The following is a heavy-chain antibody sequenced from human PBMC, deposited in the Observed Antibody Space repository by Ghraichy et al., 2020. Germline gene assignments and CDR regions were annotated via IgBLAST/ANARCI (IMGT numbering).Heavy chain of an antibody. CDR3: ARRSAATLCWFDP. Sequence: GSLSLTCTVSGGSISSSSYYWGWIRQPPGKGLEWIGSIYYSGSTYYNPSLKSRVTISVDTSKNQFSLKLSSVTAADTAVYYCARRSAATLCWFDPWGQGTLVTVSS. CDR2: IYYSGST. J-gene: IGHJ5*02. V-gene: IGHV4-39*01. D-gene: IGHD2-15*01. CDR1: GGSISSSSYY.